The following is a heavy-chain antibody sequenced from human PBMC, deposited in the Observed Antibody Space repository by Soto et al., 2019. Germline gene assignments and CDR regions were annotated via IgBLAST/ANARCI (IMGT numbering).Heavy chain of an antibody. Sequence: GGSLRLSCAASGFTFSSYAMSWVRQAPGKGLEWVSAISGSGGSTYYADSVKGRFTISRDNSKNTLYLQMNSLRAEDTAVYYCASQGFGELFFDYWGRGTLVTVSS. CDR1: GFTFSSYA. V-gene: IGHV3-23*01. D-gene: IGHD3-10*01. CDR2: ISGSGGST. J-gene: IGHJ4*02. CDR3: ASQGFGELFFDY.